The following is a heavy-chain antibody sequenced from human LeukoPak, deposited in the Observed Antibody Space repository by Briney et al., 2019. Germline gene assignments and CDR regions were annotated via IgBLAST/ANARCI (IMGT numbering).Heavy chain of an antibody. V-gene: IGHV4-59*12. CDR3: ARDVRHDFWSRAQQEPNWFDP. Sequence: PSETLSLTCTVSGGSISGYYWSWIRQPPGKGLEWIGYIYYSGSTNQNPSLKSRVTISVDTSKNQFSLKLSSVTAADTAVYYCARDVRHDFWSRAQQEPNWFDPWGQGTLVTVSS. J-gene: IGHJ5*02. CDR1: GGSISGYY. CDR2: IYYSGST. D-gene: IGHD3-3*01.